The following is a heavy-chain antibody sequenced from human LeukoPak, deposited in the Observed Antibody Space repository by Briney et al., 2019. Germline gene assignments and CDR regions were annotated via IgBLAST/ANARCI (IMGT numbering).Heavy chain of an antibody. J-gene: IGHJ5*02. CDR2: IIPIFGTA. CDR3: AREKVTMVRGVIRRTRFDP. V-gene: IGHV1-69*13. D-gene: IGHD3-10*01. CDR1: GYTFTGYY. Sequence: ASVKVSCKASGYTFTGYYMHWVRQAPGQGLEWMGGIIPIFGTANYAQKFQGRVTITADESTSTAYMELSSLRSEGTAVYYCAREKVTMVRGVIRRTRFDPWGQGTLVTVSS.